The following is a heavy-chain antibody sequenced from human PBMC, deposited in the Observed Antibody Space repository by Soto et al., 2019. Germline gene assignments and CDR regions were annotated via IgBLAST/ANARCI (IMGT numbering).Heavy chain of an antibody. CDR1: GYSISNGDY. Sequence: SETLSLTCAVSGYSISNGDYWGWIRQAPGKGLEWIGSVYYSGSTHYEPSLRGRIAISVDTLKNQFSLRLPSVTAADTAMYFCARNTSTYFGSWGQGIPVTVSS. V-gene: IGHV4-38-2*01. J-gene: IGHJ4*02. CDR3: ARNTSTYFGS. CDR2: VYYSGST.